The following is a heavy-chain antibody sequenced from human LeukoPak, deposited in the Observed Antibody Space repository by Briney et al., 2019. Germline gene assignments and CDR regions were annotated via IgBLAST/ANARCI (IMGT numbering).Heavy chain of an antibody. Sequence: GGSLRLSCAASGFTFSNYSLSWVRQAPGKGLEWVSSISDSGGRTFYAASVKGRFTISRDNSKNTLFLQMNSLRAEDTAVYYCAKRPATKLVAVGAHFDYWSQGTLVTVSS. CDR1: GFTFSNYS. CDR3: AKRPATKLVAVGAHFDY. V-gene: IGHV3-23*01. CDR2: ISDSGGRT. D-gene: IGHD6-19*01. J-gene: IGHJ4*02.